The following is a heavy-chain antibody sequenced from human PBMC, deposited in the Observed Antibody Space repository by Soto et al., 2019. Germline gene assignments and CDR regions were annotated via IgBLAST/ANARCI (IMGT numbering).Heavy chain of an antibody. V-gene: IGHV4-39*01. CDR2: IYYRGRT. Sequence: SETLSLTCSVSGDSISKISYYWAWIRQPPGKGLEWIGSIYYRGRTYHNPSLKSRVTMSVDTSKNQFSLNLSSVTASETDVYFCARRGRKSYMAPTTYFDTWGQGDLVTVSS. CDR1: GDSISKISYY. J-gene: IGHJ4*02. CDR3: ARRGRKSYMAPTTYFDT. D-gene: IGHD3-16*01.